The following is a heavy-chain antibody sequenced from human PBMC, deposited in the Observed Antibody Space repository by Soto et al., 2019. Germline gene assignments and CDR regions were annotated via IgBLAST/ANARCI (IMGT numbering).Heavy chain of an antibody. CDR2: ISACNGNT. V-gene: IGHV1-18*01. CDR3: ARDDLGYCSSTSCYVVYYYGMDV. Sequence: ASVKVSCKASGYTFTGYAIRWVRQAPGQRLEWMGWISACNGNTKYAQKLQGRVTMTTDTSTSTAYMELRSLRSDDTAVYYCARDDLGYCSSTSCYVVYYYGMDVWGQGTTVTVSS. CDR1: GYTFTGYA. J-gene: IGHJ6*02. D-gene: IGHD2-2*01.